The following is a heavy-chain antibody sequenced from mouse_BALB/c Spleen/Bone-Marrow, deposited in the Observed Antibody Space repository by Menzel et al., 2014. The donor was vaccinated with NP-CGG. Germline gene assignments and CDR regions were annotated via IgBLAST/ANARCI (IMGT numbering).Heavy chain of an antibody. J-gene: IGHJ3*01. CDR3: SSPYGNYGAWFAY. V-gene: IGHV1S29*02. Sequence: VQLQQPGPELVKPGASVKISCKASGYTFTDHNMHWVKQSHGKSLEWIGYIYPYNGGTAYIQKFKSKATLTVDNSSSTAYMELRSLTAEDSAVYYCSSPYGNYGAWFAYWGQGTLVTVSA. CDR1: GYTFTDHN. D-gene: IGHD2-1*01. CDR2: IYPYNGGT.